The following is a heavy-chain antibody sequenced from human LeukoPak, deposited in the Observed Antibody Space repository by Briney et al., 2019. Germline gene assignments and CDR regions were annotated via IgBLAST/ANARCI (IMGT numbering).Heavy chain of an antibody. J-gene: IGHJ4*02. D-gene: IGHD4/OR15-4a*01. V-gene: IGHV4-59*01. Sequence: PSETLSLTCTVSGGSISSYYWSWIRQPPGKGLEWIGYIYYSGSTNYNPSLKGRVTISVDTSKNQFSLKLSSVTAADTAVYYCARTNYMGYFDYWGQGTLVTVSS. CDR1: GGSISSYY. CDR3: ARTNYMGYFDY. CDR2: IYYSGST.